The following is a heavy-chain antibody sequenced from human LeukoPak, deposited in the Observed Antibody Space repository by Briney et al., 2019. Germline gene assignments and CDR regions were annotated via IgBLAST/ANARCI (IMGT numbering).Heavy chain of an antibody. CDR1: GGSISSGDYY. J-gene: IGHJ6*02. CDR2: IYYSGST. V-gene: IGHV4-30-4*01. D-gene: IGHD3-9*01. Sequence: PSQTLSLTCTVSGGSISSGDYYWSWIRQPPGKGLEWIGYIYYSGSTYYNPSLKSRVTISVDTSKNQFSPKLSSVTAADTAVYYCARDTPYYHILTGYYYYYYGMDVWGQGTTVTVSS. CDR3: ARDTPYYHILTGYYYYYYGMDV.